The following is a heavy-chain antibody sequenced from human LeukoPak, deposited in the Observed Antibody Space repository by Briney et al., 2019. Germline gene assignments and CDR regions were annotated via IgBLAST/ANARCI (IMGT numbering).Heavy chain of an antibody. CDR1: GSTFSSWY. V-gene: IGHV3-74*01. CDR2: ITSDGTTS. CDR3: ASPKPDY. Sequence: PRGSLRLSCAASGSTFSSWYMYWVRQRPGKGLEWLCRITSDGTTSFYADAVKGRFTISRDNAKNTLYLQMNSLTDEDTAVYYCASPKPDYWGQGTLVTVSS. J-gene: IGHJ4*02.